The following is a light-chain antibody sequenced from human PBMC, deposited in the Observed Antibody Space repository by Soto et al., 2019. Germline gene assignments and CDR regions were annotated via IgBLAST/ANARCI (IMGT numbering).Light chain of an antibody. J-gene: IGLJ3*02. CDR1: SSDVGSYNL. CDR2: EGS. V-gene: IGLV2-23*01. CDR3: CSYAGSLGV. Sequence: QSALTQPASVSGSPGQSITISCTGTSSDVGSYNLVSWYQQHPGKAPKLMIYEGSKRPSGVSNRFSGSKSCNTASLTISGLQAEDEADYYCCSYAGSLGVFGGGTKLTVL.